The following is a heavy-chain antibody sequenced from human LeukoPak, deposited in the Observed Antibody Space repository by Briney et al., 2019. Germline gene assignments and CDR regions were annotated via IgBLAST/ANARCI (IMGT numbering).Heavy chain of an antibody. J-gene: IGHJ4*02. V-gene: IGHV4-59*01. CDR3: ASGRYYDYVWGSFGFAAGY. CDR1: GGSISSYY. Sequence: PSETLSLTCTVSGGSISSYYWSWIRQPPGKGLEWIGYIYYSGSTNYNPSLKSRVTISVDTSKNQFSLKLSSVTAADTAVYYCASGRYYDYVWGSFGFAAGYWGQGTLVTVSS. CDR2: IYYSGST. D-gene: IGHD3-16*01.